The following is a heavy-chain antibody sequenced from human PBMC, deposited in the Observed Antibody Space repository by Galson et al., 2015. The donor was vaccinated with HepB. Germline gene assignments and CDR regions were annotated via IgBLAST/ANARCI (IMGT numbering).Heavy chain of an antibody. Sequence: LSLTCTVSGGSISSYYWSWIRQPPGKGLEWIGYIYYSGSTNYNPSLKSRVTISVDTSKNQFSLKLSSVTAADTAVYYCAREKACSGGSCHLIPTDGMDVWGQGTTVTVSS. D-gene: IGHD2-15*01. CDR1: GGSISSYY. V-gene: IGHV4-59*01. CDR3: AREKACSGGSCHLIPTDGMDV. J-gene: IGHJ6*02. CDR2: IYYSGST.